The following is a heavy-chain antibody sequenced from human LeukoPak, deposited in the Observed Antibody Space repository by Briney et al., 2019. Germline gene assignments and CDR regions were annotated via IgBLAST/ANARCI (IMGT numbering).Heavy chain of an antibody. CDR3: AKESGALGAPLYDY. V-gene: IGHV3-23*01. CDR2: ISGSGGST. D-gene: IGHD4/OR15-4a*01. J-gene: IGHJ4*02. CDR1: GFTFSSYA. Sequence: GGSLRLPCAASGFTFSSYAMSWVRQAPGKGLEWVSAISGSGGSTYYADSLKGRFTISRDNSKNMLYLQMNSLRAEDTAVYYCAKESGALGAPLYDYWGRGILVTASS.